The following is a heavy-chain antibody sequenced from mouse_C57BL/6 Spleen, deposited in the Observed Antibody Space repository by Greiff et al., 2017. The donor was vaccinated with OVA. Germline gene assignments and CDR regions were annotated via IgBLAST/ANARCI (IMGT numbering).Heavy chain of an antibody. CDR2: IRNKANGYTT. J-gene: IGHJ2*01. D-gene: IGHD4-1*02. Sequence: EVQLVESGGGLVQPGGSLSLSCAASGFTFTDYYMSWVRQPPGTALEWLGFIRNKANGYTTDYSASVKGRFTISRDNSQSILYLQMNALRAEDSATYYCARTTGTFDYWGQGTTLTVSS. CDR1: GFTFTDYY. CDR3: ARTTGTFDY. V-gene: IGHV7-3*01.